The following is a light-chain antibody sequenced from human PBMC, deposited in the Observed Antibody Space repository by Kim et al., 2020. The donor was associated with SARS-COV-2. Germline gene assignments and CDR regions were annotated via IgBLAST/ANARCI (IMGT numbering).Light chain of an antibody. CDR1: HYISDY. J-gene: IGKJ2*01. CDR3: HKYNSAPFT. V-gene: IGKV1-27*01. CDR2: AAS. Sequence: ATVGDRVSIACRASHYISDYLAWYQQKPGKVPKLLISAASTLQSGVPSRFSGSGSGTDFTLTISSLQPEDVATYYCHKYNSAPFTFGQGTKVDIK.